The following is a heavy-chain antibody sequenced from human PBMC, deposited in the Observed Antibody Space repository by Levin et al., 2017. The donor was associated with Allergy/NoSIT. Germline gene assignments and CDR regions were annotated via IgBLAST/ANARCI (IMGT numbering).Heavy chain of an antibody. J-gene: IGHJ6*02. V-gene: IGHV3-33*01. D-gene: IGHD1-26*01. Sequence: GGSLRLSCAASGFTFSSYGMHWVRQAPGKGLEWVAVIWYDGSNKYYADSVKGRFTISRDNSKNTLYLQMNSLRAEDTAVYYCARVGMGATQPNYYYGMDGWGQGTTVTVSS. CDR1: GFTFSSYG. CDR2: IWYDGSNK. CDR3: ARVGMGATQPNYYYGMDG.